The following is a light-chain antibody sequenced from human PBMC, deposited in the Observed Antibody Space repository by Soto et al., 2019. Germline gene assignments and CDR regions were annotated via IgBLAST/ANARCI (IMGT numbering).Light chain of an antibody. J-gene: IGKJ1*01. Sequence: IVMTHSPATLSVSPRERSTLSFSASQSVSSSYLAWYQQKPGQAPRLLIYGTSSRATGIPDRFSGSGSGTDFTLTISRLEPEDFAVYYCQQYGSLTWTFGQGTKVDI. CDR2: GTS. V-gene: IGKV3-20*01. CDR3: QQYGSLTWT. CDR1: QSVSSSY.